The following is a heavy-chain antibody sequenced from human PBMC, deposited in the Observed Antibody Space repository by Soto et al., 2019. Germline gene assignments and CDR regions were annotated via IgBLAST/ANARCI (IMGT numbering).Heavy chain of an antibody. D-gene: IGHD3-22*01. Sequence: SETLSLTCAVYGGSFSGYYWSWIRQPPGKGLEWIGEINHSGSTNYNPSLKSRVTISVDTSKNQFSLRLNSVTAADTALYYCARSAKYYYDRSGYYPTHPFDSWGHGTLVTVSS. V-gene: IGHV4-34*01. CDR2: INHSGST. CDR3: ARSAKYYYDRSGYYPTHPFDS. CDR1: GGSFSGYY. J-gene: IGHJ5*01.